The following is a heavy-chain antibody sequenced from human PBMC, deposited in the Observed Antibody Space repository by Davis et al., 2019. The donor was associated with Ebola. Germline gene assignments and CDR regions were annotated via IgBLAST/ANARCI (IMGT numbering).Heavy chain of an antibody. V-gene: IGHV3-9*01. J-gene: IGHJ4*02. CDR2: FMWDGSKI. Sequence: SLKISCSASGFTFHEHAMHWVRQVPGQGLEWVSGFMWDGSKIGYADSVKGRFTISRDSAKNCLYLQMDSLRTEDTALYYCARDVAGRAGYWGQGTLVTVSS. CDR3: ARDVAGRAGY. CDR1: GFTFHEHA. D-gene: IGHD1-14*01.